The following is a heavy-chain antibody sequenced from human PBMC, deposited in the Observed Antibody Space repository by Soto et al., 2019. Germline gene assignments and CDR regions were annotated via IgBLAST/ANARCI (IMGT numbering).Heavy chain of an antibody. CDR2: IYYSGST. J-gene: IGHJ3*01. Sequence: QVQLQESGPGLVKPSETLSLTCTVSGGSISRYYWSWIRQPPAKGLEWIGHIYYSGSTNYTPSLKSRVTISVDTSKNPFSLRLSSVTAADTAVYYCARAWRYAVDFWGQGTMVTVSS. CDR3: ARAWRYAVDF. CDR1: GGSISRYY. V-gene: IGHV4-59*12. D-gene: IGHD1-1*01.